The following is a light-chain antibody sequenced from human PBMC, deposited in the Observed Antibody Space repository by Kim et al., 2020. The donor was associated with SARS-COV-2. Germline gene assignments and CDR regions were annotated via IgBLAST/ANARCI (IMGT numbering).Light chain of an antibody. V-gene: IGKV1-5*03. CDR2: QAS. Sequence: VGNRVAITCRDSHSMNSGLAWYRQRPGKAPRLLIYQASILENGVPSRFSGSGSGTEFTLTVSSLQPDDFSISNCQLRNSWPPAVTFGGGTKLEI. CDR1: HSMNSG. J-gene: IGKJ4*01. CDR3: QLRNSWPPAVT.